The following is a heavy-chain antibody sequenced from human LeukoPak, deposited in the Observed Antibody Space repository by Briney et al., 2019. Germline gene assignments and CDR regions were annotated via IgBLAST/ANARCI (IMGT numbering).Heavy chain of an antibody. J-gene: IGHJ4*02. V-gene: IGHV1-69*05. CDR1: GGTFSSYA. Sequence: ASVKVSCKASGGTFSSYAISWVRQAPGQGLEWMGGIIPIFGTANYAQKFQGRVTMTRDTSTSTVYMELSSLRSEDTAVYYCARDVPAIYGNTAMIDYWGQGTLVTVSS. D-gene: IGHD5-18*01. CDR3: ARDVPAIYGNTAMIDY. CDR2: IIPIFGTA.